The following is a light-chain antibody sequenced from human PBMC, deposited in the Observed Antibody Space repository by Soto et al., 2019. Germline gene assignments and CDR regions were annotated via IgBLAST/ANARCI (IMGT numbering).Light chain of an antibody. CDR3: QQYNSQWT. CDR2: GAS. V-gene: IGKV3-15*01. CDR1: ESVKTN. J-gene: IGKJ1*01. Sequence: RVMTQSPATLSVSPGERVTLSCRASESVKTNLAWYRHKPGQSPRLLISGASTGATGIPARFSGSGSGTEFTLTINRLQSDDFATYYCQQYNSQWTFGQGTKVEFK.